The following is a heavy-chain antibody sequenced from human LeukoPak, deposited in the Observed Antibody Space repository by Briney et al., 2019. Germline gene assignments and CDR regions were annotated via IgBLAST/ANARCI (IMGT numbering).Heavy chain of an antibody. CDR1: GFSFSSFS. CDR2: ISGGSSFT. V-gene: IGHV3-21*01. Sequence: PGGSLRLSCAASGFSFSSFSMNWVRQAPGKGLEWVSYISGGSSFTYYVDSVKGRFTISRDNAKNSLYLQMNSLRAEDTAVYYCARDLGYSSGPNYWDQGTRVTVSS. J-gene: IGHJ4*02. D-gene: IGHD6-19*01. CDR3: ARDLGYSSGPNY.